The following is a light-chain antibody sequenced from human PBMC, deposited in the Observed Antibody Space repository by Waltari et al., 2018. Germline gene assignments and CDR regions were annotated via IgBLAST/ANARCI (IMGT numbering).Light chain of an antibody. Sequence: QLVLTQSPSASASLGASVKHTCTLSSGHSTYTTAWHQQQPEKGPRYLMRVNSDGTHSKGDGIPDRFSGSTSGGERHLTISSLQSEDEADYYCQTWGTGTVVFGGGTKLTVL. CDR2: VNSDGTH. V-gene: IGLV4-69*01. CDR1: SGHSTYT. J-gene: IGLJ2*01. CDR3: QTWGTGTVV.